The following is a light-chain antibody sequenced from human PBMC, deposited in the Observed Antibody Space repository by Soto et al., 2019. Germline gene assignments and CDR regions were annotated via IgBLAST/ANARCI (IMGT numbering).Light chain of an antibody. CDR2: AAS. CDR3: QQYKNWPRT. Sequence: DIQMTQSPSTLSASVGERVTITVRASQGIRNDLGWYQQKPGKAPKRLIYAASSLQSGVPSRFSGSGSGTEFTLTISSLQSEDLAVYYCQQYKNWPRTFGQGTKVDIK. V-gene: IGKV1-17*01. J-gene: IGKJ1*01. CDR1: QGIRND.